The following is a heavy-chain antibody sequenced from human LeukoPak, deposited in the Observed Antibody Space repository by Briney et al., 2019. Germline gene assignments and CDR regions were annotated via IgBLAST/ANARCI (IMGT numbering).Heavy chain of an antibody. V-gene: IGHV4-31*03. D-gene: IGHD3-22*01. CDR2: IHHSRGT. J-gene: IGHJ3*01. CDR1: GGSMNSGDYY. Sequence: PSQTLSLTCTVSGGSMNSGDYYWSWIRQHPGKGLEWIGYIHHSRGTFYNPSLNSRVSISADTPKNQFSLNLSSVTAADTAVYYCARYYDSTGYYYIRAFDVWGQGTMVTVSS. CDR3: ARYYDSTGYYYIRAFDV.